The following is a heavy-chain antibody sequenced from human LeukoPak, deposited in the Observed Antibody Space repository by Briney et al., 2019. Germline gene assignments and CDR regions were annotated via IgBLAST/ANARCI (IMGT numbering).Heavy chain of an antibody. D-gene: IGHD6-19*01. J-gene: IGHJ4*02. Sequence: PSETLSLTCTVSGGSISSYYWSWLRQPPGKGLEWIGYIYYSGSTNYNPSLKSRVTISVDTSKNQFSLKLSSVTAADTAVYYCARLHRGIAVAGTIDYWGQGTLVTVSS. CDR2: IYYSGST. CDR3: ARLHRGIAVAGTIDY. V-gene: IGHV4-59*01. CDR1: GGSISSYY.